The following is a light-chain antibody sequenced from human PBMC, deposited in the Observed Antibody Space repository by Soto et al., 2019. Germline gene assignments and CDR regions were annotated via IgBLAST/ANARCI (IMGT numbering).Light chain of an antibody. J-gene: IGLJ1*01. V-gene: IGLV2-8*01. Sequence: QSALTQPPSASGSPGQSVTISCTGTSSDVGGYNYVSWYQQHPGKAPKLMIYEVSKRPSGVPDRFSGSKSGNTASLTVSGLQAEDAADYYCSSHAGSKRVFGTGTKLTVL. CDR3: SSHAGSKRV. CDR2: EVS. CDR1: SSDVGGYNY.